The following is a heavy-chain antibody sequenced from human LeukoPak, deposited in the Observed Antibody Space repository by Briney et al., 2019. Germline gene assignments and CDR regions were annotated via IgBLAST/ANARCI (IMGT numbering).Heavy chain of an antibody. CDR2: IYYSGST. V-gene: IGHV4-39*01. D-gene: IGHD5-18*01. Sequence: SETLSLTCTVSGGSISSSSYYWGWIRQPPGKGLEWIGSIYYSGSTYYNPSLKSRVTISVDTSKNQFSLKLSSVTAADTAVYYCARPDQRGYSYGYSAFDIWGQGTTVTVSS. J-gene: IGHJ3*02. CDR3: ARPDQRGYSYGYSAFDI. CDR1: GGSISSSSYY.